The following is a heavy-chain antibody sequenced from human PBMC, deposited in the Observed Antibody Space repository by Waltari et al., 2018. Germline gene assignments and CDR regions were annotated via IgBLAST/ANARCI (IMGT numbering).Heavy chain of an antibody. Sequence: QVQLVQSGAEVKKPGASVEVSCERSGHRVPGYPRPGVRQAPGPGLEGMVRINPNTVGTLYAQKFQGRITLTSDASIRTAYLELGSLRSDDTAVIFCARVASLYGDFSTVHYWGQGTVVNVSP. D-gene: IGHD2-21*01. CDR3: ARVASLYGDFSTVHY. V-gene: IGHV1-2*06. J-gene: IGHJ4*02. CDR1: GHRVPGYP. CDR2: INPNTVGT.